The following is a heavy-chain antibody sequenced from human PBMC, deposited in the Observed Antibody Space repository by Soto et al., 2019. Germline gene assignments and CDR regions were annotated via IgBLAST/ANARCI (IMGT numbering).Heavy chain of an antibody. CDR1: GFTFSSYA. J-gene: IGHJ4*02. Sequence: GGSLRLSCAASGFTFSSYAMSWVRQAPGKGLEWVSPIGGTSSSTFYADSVKGRFTISRDISKNTLYVQMNSLRAGDTAVYYCARVLRGYSGFEDYFDYWGQGALVTVSS. D-gene: IGHD5-12*01. CDR3: ARVLRGYSGFEDYFDY. V-gene: IGHV3-23*01. CDR2: IGGTSSST.